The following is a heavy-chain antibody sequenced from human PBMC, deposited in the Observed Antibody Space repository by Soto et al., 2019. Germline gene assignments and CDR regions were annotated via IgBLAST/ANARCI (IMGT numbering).Heavy chain of an antibody. CDR3: VKAPEGAMVDF. CDR1: GFTFDDYA. J-gene: IGHJ4*02. Sequence: EVQLVESGGGLVQPGRSLRLSCAASGFTFDDYAMHWVRQAPGKGLEWVSGISWNSGSIGYADSVKGRFTISRDNAKNSLYLQMNSLRAEDTALYYCVKAPEGAMVDFWSQGTLVTVSS. V-gene: IGHV3-9*01. D-gene: IGHD5-18*01. CDR2: ISWNSGSI.